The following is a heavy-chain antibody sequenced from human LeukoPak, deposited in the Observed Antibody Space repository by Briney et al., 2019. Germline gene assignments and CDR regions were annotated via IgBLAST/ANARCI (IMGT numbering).Heavy chain of an antibody. D-gene: IGHD3-10*01. CDR3: ARASDLWFGELLSSY. J-gene: IGHJ4*02. V-gene: IGHV3-21*01. Sequence: GGSLRLSCAASGFTFSCYSMNWVRQAPGKGLEWVSSISSSSSYIYYADSVKGRFTISRDNAKNSLYLQMNSLRAEDTAVYYCARASDLWFGELLSSYWGQGTLVTVSS. CDR1: GFTFSCYS. CDR2: ISSSSSYI.